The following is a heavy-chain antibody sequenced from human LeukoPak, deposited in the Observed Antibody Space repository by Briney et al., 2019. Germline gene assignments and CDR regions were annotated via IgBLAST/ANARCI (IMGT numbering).Heavy chain of an antibody. V-gene: IGHV1-69*13. J-gene: IGHJ5*01. CDR2: IIPIFGTA. CDR3: ARRLPFFGGNSAWFDS. Sequence: GASVKVSCKASGGTFSSYAISWVRQAPGQGLEWMGGIIPIFGTANYAQKFQGRVTITADESTSTAYMELSSLRSEDTAVYYCARRLPFFGGNSAWFDSWGQGTLVTVSS. D-gene: IGHD4-23*01. CDR1: GGTFSSYA.